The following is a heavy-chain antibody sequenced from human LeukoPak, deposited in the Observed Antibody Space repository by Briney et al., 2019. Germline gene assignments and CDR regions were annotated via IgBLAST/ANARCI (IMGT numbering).Heavy chain of an antibody. CDR3: ARDSTGRTSFDY. D-gene: IGHD1-1*01. CDR2: IIPIFGTA. CDR1: GGTFSSYA. J-gene: IGHJ4*02. Sequence: SVKVSCKASGGTFSSYAISWVRQAPGRGLEWMGGIIPIFGTANYAQKFQGRVTITADESTSTAYMELSSLRSEDTAVCYCARDSTGRTSFDYWGQGTLVTVSS. V-gene: IGHV1-69*13.